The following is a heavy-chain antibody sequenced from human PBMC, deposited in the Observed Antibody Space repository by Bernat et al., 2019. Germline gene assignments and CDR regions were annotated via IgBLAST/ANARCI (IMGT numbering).Heavy chain of an antibody. J-gene: IGHJ5*02. CDR1: GFTVSNNY. D-gene: IGHD2-15*01. CDR2: IYSGGNT. Sequence: EVQLVESGGGLVQPGGSLRLSCAASGFTVSNNYVSWVRQAPGKGLEWVSVIYSGGNTYYAGSVKGRFTISRDNSKNMLYLQMNSLRAEDTAVYYCAKVVVGVTNWFDPWGQGTLVTVSS. CDR3: AKVVVGVTNWFDP. V-gene: IGHV3-66*01.